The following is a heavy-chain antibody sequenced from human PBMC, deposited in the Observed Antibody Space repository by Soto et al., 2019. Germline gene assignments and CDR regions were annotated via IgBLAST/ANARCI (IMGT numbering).Heavy chain of an antibody. J-gene: IGHJ4*02. CDR3: ASQETASGSSYSRPFDS. Sequence: PSETLSLTGSVSGGSISTSRYYWAWLRQPPGKGLEWIGSMIYIGGRDYTPSLRSRVTISVDTSRNEVALKLTSMTAADTALYFCASQETASGSSYSRPFDSWGRGIMVTVSS. D-gene: IGHD3-10*01. CDR1: GGSISTSRYY. V-gene: IGHV4-39*01. CDR2: MIYIGGR.